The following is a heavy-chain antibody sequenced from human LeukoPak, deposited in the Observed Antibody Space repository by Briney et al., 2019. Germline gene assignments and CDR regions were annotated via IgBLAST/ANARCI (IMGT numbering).Heavy chain of an antibody. CDR3: ARSKWELRPYFDY. Sequence: ASVKVSCKASGYTFTSYDINWVRQATGQGLEWMGWMNPNSGNTGYAQKFQGRVTITRNTSISTAYMELSSLRSEDTAVYYCARSKWELRPYFDYWGQGTLVTVSS. CDR2: MNPNSGNT. J-gene: IGHJ4*02. CDR1: GYTFTSYD. V-gene: IGHV1-8*03. D-gene: IGHD1-26*01.